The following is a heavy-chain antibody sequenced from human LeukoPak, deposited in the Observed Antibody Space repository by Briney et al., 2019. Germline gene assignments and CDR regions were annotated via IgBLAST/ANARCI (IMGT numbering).Heavy chain of an antibody. D-gene: IGHD6-13*01. V-gene: IGHV3-11*05. Sequence: PGGSLRLSCAASGFTFSDYYMSWIRQAPGKGLEWVSYTSSSSSYTNYADSVKGRFTISRDNATNSLDLQMNSLRAEDTAVYYCARGGYSSSWYRDYDAFDIWGQGTMVTVSS. J-gene: IGHJ3*02. CDR1: GFTFSDYY. CDR3: ARGGYSSSWYRDYDAFDI. CDR2: TSSSSSYT.